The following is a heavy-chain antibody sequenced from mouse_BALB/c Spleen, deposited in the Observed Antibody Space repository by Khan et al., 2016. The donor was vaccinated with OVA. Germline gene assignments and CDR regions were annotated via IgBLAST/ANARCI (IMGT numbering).Heavy chain of an antibody. D-gene: IGHD2-13*01. CDR2: IWRGGTT. Sequence: QVQLKQSGPGLVQPSQSLSITCTVSGFSLTSYGVHWVRQSPGKGLEWLGVIWRGGTTDYNAAFRSRLSISKDNSKSQVLVKMNSLQATDTAIYYCAKNGDYVHRYFDVWGAGTTVTVSS. CDR1: GFSLTSYG. CDR3: AKNGDYVHRYFDV. J-gene: IGHJ1*01. V-gene: IGHV2-2*02.